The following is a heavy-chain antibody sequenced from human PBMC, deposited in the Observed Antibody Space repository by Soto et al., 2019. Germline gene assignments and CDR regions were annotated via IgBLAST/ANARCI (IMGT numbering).Heavy chain of an antibody. D-gene: IGHD1-26*01. Sequence: QVQLVESGGGVVKPGRSLRLSCAASGFTFNSYAMHWVRQGPGKGLEWVAVISYDGSNKYYVDSVKGRFTIPRDNSKNTLSRQRNSLRADDTAVYYCARDWVIQGGRWPRGSWFDPWGQGTLVTVSS. CDR1: GFTFNSYA. V-gene: IGHV3-30-3*01. CDR3: ARDWVIQGGRWPRGSWFDP. J-gene: IGHJ5*02. CDR2: ISYDGSNK.